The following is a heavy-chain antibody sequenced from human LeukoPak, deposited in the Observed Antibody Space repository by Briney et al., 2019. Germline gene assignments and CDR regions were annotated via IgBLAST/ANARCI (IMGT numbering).Heavy chain of an antibody. J-gene: IGHJ4*02. CDR3: ARTSRYCSSTSCAPLDY. CDR2: INHSGST. V-gene: IGHV4-39*07. D-gene: IGHD2-2*01. CDR1: GGSISSGSYY. Sequence: SETLSLTCTVSGGSISSGSYYWSWIRQPPGKGLEWIGEINHSGSTNYNPSLKSRVTISVDTSKNQFSLKLSSVTAADTAVYYCARTSRYCSSTSCAPLDYWGQGTLVTVSS.